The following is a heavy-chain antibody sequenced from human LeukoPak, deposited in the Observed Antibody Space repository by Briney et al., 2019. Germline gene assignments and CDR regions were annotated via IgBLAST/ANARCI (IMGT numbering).Heavy chain of an antibody. J-gene: IGHJ2*01. D-gene: IGHD4-17*01. Sequence: SETLSLTCTVSGGSISSSSYYWSWVRQPAGEGLEWLGRIYGSGSTNYNPSLKSRITISVDTSKNQFSLKLSSVTAADTAVYYCASSVTTSDWYFDLWGRGTLVTVSS. CDR1: GGSISSSSYY. CDR3: ASSVTTSDWYFDL. CDR2: IYGSGST. V-gene: IGHV4-61*02.